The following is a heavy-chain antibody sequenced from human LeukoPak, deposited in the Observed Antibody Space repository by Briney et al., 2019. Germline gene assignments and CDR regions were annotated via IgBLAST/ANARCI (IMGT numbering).Heavy chain of an antibody. CDR2: IYYSGST. Sequence: PSETLSLTCTVSGGSISSSSYYWGWIRQPPGKGLEWIGSIYYSGSTYYNPSLKSRVTISVDTSKNQFSLKLSSVTAADTAVYYCASGGVQYSGSYPHWFDPWGQGTLVTVSS. J-gene: IGHJ5*02. CDR1: GGSISSSSYY. CDR3: ASGGVQYSGSYPHWFDP. V-gene: IGHV4-39*01. D-gene: IGHD1-26*01.